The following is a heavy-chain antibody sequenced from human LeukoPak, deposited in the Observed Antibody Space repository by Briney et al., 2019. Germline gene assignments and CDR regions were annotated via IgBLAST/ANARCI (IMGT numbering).Heavy chain of an antibody. CDR2: MNPNSGNT. CDR3: AILDWVRGHYYYYGMDV. Sequence: ASVKVSCKASGYTFTSYDINWVRQATGQGLEWMGWMNPNSGNTGYAQKFQGRVTMTRNTSISTAYMELSSLRSEDTAVYYCAILDWVRGHYYYYGMDVWGQGTTVTVSS. J-gene: IGHJ6*02. V-gene: IGHV1-8*01. CDR1: GYTFTSYD. D-gene: IGHD3-10*01.